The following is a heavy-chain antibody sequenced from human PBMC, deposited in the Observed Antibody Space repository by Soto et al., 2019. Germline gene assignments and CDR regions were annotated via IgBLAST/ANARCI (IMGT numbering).Heavy chain of an antibody. CDR2: LTADSDDT. CDR1: GFTFSDYY. Sequence: PGGSLRLSCAASGFTFSDYYMSWIRQAPGKGLEWVSRLTADSDDTSYADSIKGRFTISRDNSKNTLYLQMNSLRAEDTAIYYCAKGLDRASLDFWGQGALVTVSS. D-gene: IGHD1-1*01. V-gene: IGHV3-11*03. CDR3: AKGLDRASLDF. J-gene: IGHJ4*02.